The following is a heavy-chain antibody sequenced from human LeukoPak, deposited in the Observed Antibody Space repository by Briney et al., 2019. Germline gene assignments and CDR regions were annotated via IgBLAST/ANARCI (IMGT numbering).Heavy chain of an antibody. V-gene: IGHV3-21*01. D-gene: IGHD6-13*01. Sequence: GRSLGLSCVVSGFTFSSYSMNWVSQPPGKGLEGVSSISSRSRYILYADSLKGRFPIPRDNAKTSLSLQMNSLRAEDTAVYYCARDWGVAAAGLGFDYWGQGTLVTVSS. CDR2: ISSRSRYI. J-gene: IGHJ4*02. CDR3: ARDWGVAAAGLGFDY. CDR1: GFTFSSYS.